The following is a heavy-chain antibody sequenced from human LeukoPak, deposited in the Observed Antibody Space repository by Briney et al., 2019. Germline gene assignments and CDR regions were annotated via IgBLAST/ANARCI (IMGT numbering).Heavy chain of an antibody. Sequence: GGSLRLSCAASGFTFSSYAMSWVRQAPGKGLEWVSAISGSGGSTYYADSVKGRFTISRDNSKNTLYLQMNSLRAEDTAVYYCAKPAPNYYDSRDDAFDIWGQGTMVTVSS. D-gene: IGHD3-22*01. CDR1: GFTFSSYA. CDR2: ISGSGGST. CDR3: AKPAPNYYDSRDDAFDI. J-gene: IGHJ3*02. V-gene: IGHV3-23*01.